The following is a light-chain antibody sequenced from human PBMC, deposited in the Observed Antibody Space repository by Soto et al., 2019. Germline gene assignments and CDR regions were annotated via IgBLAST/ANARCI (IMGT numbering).Light chain of an antibody. V-gene: IGLV2-23*01. CDR1: SSDVGSYNL. Sequence: QSALTQPASVSVSPGQSITISCTGTSSDVGSYNLVSWYQQHPGKAPKLMLYEGSKRPSGVSNRFSGSKSGNTASLTISGLQAEDEADYYCCSYAGSSTHAVFGGGTQLTVL. CDR2: EGS. J-gene: IGLJ7*01. CDR3: CSYAGSSTHAV.